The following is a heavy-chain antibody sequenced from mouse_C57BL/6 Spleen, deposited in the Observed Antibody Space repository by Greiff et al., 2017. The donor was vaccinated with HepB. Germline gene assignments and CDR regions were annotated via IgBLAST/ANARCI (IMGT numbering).Heavy chain of an antibody. CDR2: ISDGGSYT. Sequence: EVKLVESGGGLVKPGGSLKLSCAASGFTFSSYAMSWVRQTPEKRLEWVATISDGGSYTYYPDNVKGRFTISRDNAKNNLYLQMSHLKSEDTAMYYCAREAGQGYFDYWGQGTTLTVSS. V-gene: IGHV5-4*01. CDR1: GFTFSSYA. J-gene: IGHJ2*01. CDR3: AREAGQGYFDY.